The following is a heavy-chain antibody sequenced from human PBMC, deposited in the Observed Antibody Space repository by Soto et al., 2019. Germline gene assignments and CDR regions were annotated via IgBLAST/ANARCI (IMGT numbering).Heavy chain of an antibody. CDR1: GFTFSSYA. Sequence: XGSLRLSCAASGFTFSSYAMHWVRQAQGKGLEWVAVISYDGSNKYYADSVKGRFTISRDNSKNTLYLQMNSLRAEDTAVYYCARDRGYCSSTSCYTSYYFDYWGQGTLVTVSS. J-gene: IGHJ4*02. CDR3: ARDRGYCSSTSCYTSYYFDY. D-gene: IGHD2-2*02. CDR2: ISYDGSNK. V-gene: IGHV3-30-3*01.